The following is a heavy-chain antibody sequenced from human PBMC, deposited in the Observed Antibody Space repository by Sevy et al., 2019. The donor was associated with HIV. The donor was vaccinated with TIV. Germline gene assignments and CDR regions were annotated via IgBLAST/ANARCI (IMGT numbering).Heavy chain of an antibody. CDR3: AKLGFYYDSSAYDYFGY. CDR1: GFTFSDYW. V-gene: IGHV3-7*01. Sequence: GGSLRLSCAASGFTFSDYWMNWVRQAPGKGLEWVANIKQDGSEKYYVDSVKGRFTISRDNGKNSLYLQMNSLRVEDKAVYFCAKLGFYYDSSAYDYFGYWGQGTLVSVS. J-gene: IGHJ4*02. D-gene: IGHD3-22*01. CDR2: IKQDGSEK.